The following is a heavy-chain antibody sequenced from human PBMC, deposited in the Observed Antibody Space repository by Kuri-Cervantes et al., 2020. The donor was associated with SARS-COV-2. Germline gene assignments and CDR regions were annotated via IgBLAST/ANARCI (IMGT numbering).Heavy chain of an antibody. CDR1: GYTFTSYA. D-gene: IGHD2-2*01. CDR2: INAGNGNT. Sequence: ASVKVSCKASGYTFTSYAMHWVRQAPGQRLEWMGWINAGNGNTKYSQKFQGRVTITRDTSASTAYMELSSLRSEDTAVYYCARGGGDCSSTSCSRYYYGMDVWGQGTTVTVSS. V-gene: IGHV1-3*01. J-gene: IGHJ6*02. CDR3: ARGGGDCSSTSCSRYYYGMDV.